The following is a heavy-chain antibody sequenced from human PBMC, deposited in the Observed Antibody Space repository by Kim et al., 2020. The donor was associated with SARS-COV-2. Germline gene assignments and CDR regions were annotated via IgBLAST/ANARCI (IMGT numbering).Heavy chain of an antibody. V-gene: IGHV1-24*01. D-gene: IGHD3-16*01. CDR3: TTLNYGNYFDS. Sequence: ASVKVSCKVSGYSLTELSIHWVRQAPEKGLEWMGGFDPEEGRIINAQKFQGRVTMTEDTSSGTAYMELRSLRSDDTAVYFCTTLNYGNYFDSWGQGNLGT. CDR1: GYSLTELS. CDR2: FDPEEGRI. J-gene: IGHJ5*01.